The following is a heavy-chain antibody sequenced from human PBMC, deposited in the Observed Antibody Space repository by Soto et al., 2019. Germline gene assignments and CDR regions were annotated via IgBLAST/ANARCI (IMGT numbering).Heavy chain of an antibody. J-gene: IGHJ4*02. Sequence: GASVKVSCKASGFTFTSSAVQWVRQARGQRLEWIGWIVVGSGNTNYAQKFQERVTITRDMSTSTAYMELSSLRSEDTAVYYCAALFNQYYDFWSGGPGQIDYWGQGTLVTVSS. D-gene: IGHD3-3*01. CDR3: AALFNQYYDFWSGGPGQIDY. V-gene: IGHV1-58*01. CDR1: GFTFTSSA. CDR2: IVVGSGNT.